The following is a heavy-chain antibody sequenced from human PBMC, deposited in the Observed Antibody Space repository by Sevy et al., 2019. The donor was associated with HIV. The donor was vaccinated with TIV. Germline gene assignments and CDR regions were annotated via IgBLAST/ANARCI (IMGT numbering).Heavy chain of an antibody. CDR2: ISGSGGST. CDR3: ARCPKVLRFLEWLLYSDY. Sequence: GGCLRLSCAASGFTFSSYAMSWVRQAPGKGLEWFSAISGSGGSTYYADSVKGRCKISRDNSKNTLSLQMNSLRAEDKAVHYCARCPKVLRFLEWLLYSDYWGQGPLVTVSS. J-gene: IGHJ4*02. CDR1: GFTFSSYA. V-gene: IGHV3-23*01. D-gene: IGHD3-3*01.